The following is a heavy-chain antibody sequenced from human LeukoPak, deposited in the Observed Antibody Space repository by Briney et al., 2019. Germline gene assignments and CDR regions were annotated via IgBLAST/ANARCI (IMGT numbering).Heavy chain of an antibody. CDR3: ARHENIFSTFDM. CDR2: IDHSDSYT. D-gene: IGHD3-9*01. Sequence: GAHLKIPSKGSGYSFTSYWITWVRRMPGKGLECMGRIDHSDSYTNYSPSFQGHVTISADKSISTAYLQWSSLKASDTAIYYFARHENIFSTFDMWGQGTMVTVSS. CDR1: GYSFTSYW. V-gene: IGHV5-10-1*01. J-gene: IGHJ3*02.